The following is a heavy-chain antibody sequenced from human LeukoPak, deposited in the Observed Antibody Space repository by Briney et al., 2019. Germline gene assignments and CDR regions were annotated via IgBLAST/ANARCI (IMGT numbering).Heavy chain of an antibody. CDR2: IYYSGST. Sequence: SETLSLTCTVSGGSISSSSYYWGWIRQPPGKGLEWIGYIYYSGSTNYNPSLKSRVTISVDTSKNQFSLKLSSVTAADTAVYYCARGGYDFWSGYYTGPDYWGQGTLVTVSS. V-gene: IGHV4-61*05. D-gene: IGHD3-3*01. CDR3: ARGGYDFWSGYYTGPDY. J-gene: IGHJ4*02. CDR1: GGSISSSSYY.